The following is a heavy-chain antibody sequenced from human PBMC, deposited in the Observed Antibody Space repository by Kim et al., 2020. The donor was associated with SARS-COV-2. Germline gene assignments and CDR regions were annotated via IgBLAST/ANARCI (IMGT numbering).Heavy chain of an antibody. Sequence: GGSLRLSCAASGFTFSNYAMHWVRQAPGKGLEWVAVISYDGSNKYYADSVKGRFTISRDNSKNTLYLQMNSLRAEDTAVYYCASTTDDCSSSSCYEGYWG. D-gene: IGHD2-2*01. CDR3: ASTTDDCSSSSCYEGY. CDR2: ISYDGSNK. J-gene: IGHJ4*01. CDR1: GFTFSNYA. V-gene: IGHV3-30*04.